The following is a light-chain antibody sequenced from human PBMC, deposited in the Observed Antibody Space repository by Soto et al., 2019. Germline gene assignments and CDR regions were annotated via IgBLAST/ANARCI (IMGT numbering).Light chain of an antibody. V-gene: IGKV3-11*01. CDR3: QQRGNWPVT. CDR2: DTT. CDR1: QNIKTH. Sequence: EIVLTQSPATLASSPGEKVTLSCRASQNIKTHLAWYQQKPGQSPRLLIFDTTNRATDTPGRFSGTGSGTDFTLTNSSLEPEDFAVYYWQQRGNWPVTFGGGTTVEI. J-gene: IGKJ4*01.